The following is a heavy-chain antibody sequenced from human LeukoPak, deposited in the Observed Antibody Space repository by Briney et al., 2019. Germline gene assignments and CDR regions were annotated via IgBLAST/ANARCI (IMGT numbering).Heavy chain of an antibody. CDR3: TLYNY. V-gene: IGHV1-2*02. CDR2: INPNSGGT. J-gene: IGHJ4*02. CDR1: GYTFTGYY. Sequence: ASVKVSCKASGYTFTGYYMHWVRQAPGQGLEWMGWINPNSGGTNYAQKFQGRVTITSDTSATTAYMELSSLSSEDKAVYYCTLYNYWGQGTLVTVSS. D-gene: IGHD1-14*01.